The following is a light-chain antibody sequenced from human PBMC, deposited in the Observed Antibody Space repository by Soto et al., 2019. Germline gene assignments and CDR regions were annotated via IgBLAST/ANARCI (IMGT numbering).Light chain of an antibody. CDR3: QQRSSWPS. CDR1: QGVSTY. Sequence: EIVMTQSPASRSVSPGERATLSCRASQGVSTYLAWYQQKPGQAPRPLIYDASNQATGIPARFSGSGSGTDFTLTIRSLEPEDFAVYHCQQRSSWPSFGQGTRLEIK. CDR2: DAS. J-gene: IGKJ5*01. V-gene: IGKV3-11*01.